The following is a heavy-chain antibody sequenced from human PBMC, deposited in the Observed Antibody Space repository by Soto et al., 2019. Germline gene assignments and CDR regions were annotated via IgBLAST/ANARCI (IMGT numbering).Heavy chain of an antibody. D-gene: IGHD3-16*01. Sequence: EASVKVSCKTSGYTFSAYYVHWARRAPGRGFLWLGWINPSNEITTFSEFFQGRITMTRDTSTNTVHMELNMLTSDDTAVYYCMRWGWGDSPIDYWGQGTQVTVPQ. J-gene: IGHJ4*02. CDR2: INPSNEIT. CDR1: GYTFSAYY. V-gene: IGHV1-2*02. CDR3: MRWGWGDSPIDY.